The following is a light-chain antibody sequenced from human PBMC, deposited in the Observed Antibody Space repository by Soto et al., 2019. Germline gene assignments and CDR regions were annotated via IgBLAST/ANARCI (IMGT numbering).Light chain of an antibody. CDR2: DAS. V-gene: IGKV3-20*01. Sequence: TVLTQSPGTLSLSPGEGATLSCRASQSVSGSYLAWYQQRPGQAPRRVIYDASRSATCIPHRFSGSGSGTVFTLTIRRLEPEDFAIFYCQPYGSSPSTFGPGTKLDI. CDR1: QSVSGSY. J-gene: IGKJ3*01. CDR3: QPYGSSPST.